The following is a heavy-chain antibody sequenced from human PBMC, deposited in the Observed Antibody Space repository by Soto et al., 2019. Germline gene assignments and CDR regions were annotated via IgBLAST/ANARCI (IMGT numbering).Heavy chain of an antibody. D-gene: IGHD3-3*01. J-gene: IGHJ6*02. CDR2: ISSSGSTI. CDR1: GFTFSSYE. Sequence: PGGSLRLSCAASGFTFSSYEMNWVRQAPGKGLAWVSYISSSGSTIYYADSVKGRFTISRDNSKNTLYLQMNSLRAEDTAVYYCARSDYDFWSGYSYYYYGMDVWGQGTTVTVSS. CDR3: ARSDYDFWSGYSYYYYGMDV. V-gene: IGHV3-48*03.